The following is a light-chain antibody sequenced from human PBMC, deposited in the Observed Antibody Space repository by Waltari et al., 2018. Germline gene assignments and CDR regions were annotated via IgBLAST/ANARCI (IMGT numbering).Light chain of an antibody. CDR1: QSINTY. V-gene: IGKV1-39*01. J-gene: IGKJ1*01. CDR3: QQTYSTPPT. CDR2: AAS. Sequence: DIQMTQSPASLSASVGDRVTITCRASQSINTYLNWYQQKPEKAPKLLIYAASSLQSGVPSRFTGSGSRTEFSLTISSLQPEDFATYYCQQTYSTPPTFGQGTNVEIK.